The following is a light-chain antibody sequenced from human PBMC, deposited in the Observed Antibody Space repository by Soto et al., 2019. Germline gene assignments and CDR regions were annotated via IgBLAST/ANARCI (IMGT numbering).Light chain of an antibody. CDR1: SSDVGGSNF. CDR2: DVA. J-gene: IGLJ1*01. CDR3: VSYTSSTTYV. V-gene: IGLV2-14*03. Sequence: QSALTQPASVSDSPGQSITISCTGTSSDVGGSNFVSWYQQHPGKPPKLIIYDVANRPSGVSNRFSCSKSGSTASLIISRLQTEDEADYYCVSYTSSTTYVFGTGTKLTVL.